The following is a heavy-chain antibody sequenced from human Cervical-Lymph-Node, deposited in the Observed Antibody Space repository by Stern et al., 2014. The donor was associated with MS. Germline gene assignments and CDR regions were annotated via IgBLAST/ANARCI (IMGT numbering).Heavy chain of an antibody. V-gene: IGHV3-20*01. CDR1: GFTFEDYG. CDR3: ARAFCTGGVCYSFPFYGMDV. CDR2: INWNSGST. J-gene: IGHJ6*02. D-gene: IGHD2-8*02. Sequence: EVQLVESGGGVVRPGRSLRLSCAASGFTFEDYGMSCVRQGPGKGLEWGAAINWNSGSTVYAGSVQGRFTISRDNAKNSLYLQMNSLRAEDTALYHCARAFCTGGVCYSFPFYGMDVWGQGTTVTVSS.